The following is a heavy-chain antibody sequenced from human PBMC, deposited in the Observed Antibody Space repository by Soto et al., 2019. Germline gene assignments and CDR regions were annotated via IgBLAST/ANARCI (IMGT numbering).Heavy chain of an antibody. CDR1: GGSISSYY. Sequence: SETLSLTCTVSGGSISSYYWSWIRQPPGKGLEWIGYIYYSGSTKYNPSFKSRVTISVDTSKNQFSLKLNSVTAADTAVYYCARQSCSSTSCYSWVSWFDPWGQGTLVTVSS. J-gene: IGHJ5*02. D-gene: IGHD2-2*01. CDR3: ARQSCSSTSCYSWVSWFDP. CDR2: IYYSGST. V-gene: IGHV4-59*08.